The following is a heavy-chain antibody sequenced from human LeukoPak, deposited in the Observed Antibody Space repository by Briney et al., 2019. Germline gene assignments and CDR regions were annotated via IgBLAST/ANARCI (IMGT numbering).Heavy chain of an antibody. Sequence: GGSLRLSCAASGFTFSSYSMNWVRQAPGKGLEWVSSINYSGTNMYYADSVKGRFTISRDNAKNSLFLQMNSLRPEDTAVYYCVTSGCSRATCYFYFDYWGKGTQVTVSS. J-gene: IGHJ4*02. CDR2: INYSGTNM. CDR1: GFTFSSYS. CDR3: VTSGCSRATCYFYFDY. D-gene: IGHD2-15*01. V-gene: IGHV3-21*01.